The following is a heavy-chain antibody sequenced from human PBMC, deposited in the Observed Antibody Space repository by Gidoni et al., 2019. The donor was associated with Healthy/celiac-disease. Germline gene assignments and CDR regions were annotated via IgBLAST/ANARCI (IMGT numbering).Heavy chain of an antibody. CDR1: GFSLSTSGMY. Sequence: QVPLRESGPALVKPTQTLTLTCTFSGFSLSTSGMYVSWIRQPPGKALEWLALMYWDDDKYYSTSLKTRITISKEISKKQVGLTMTNIDPVDTATDYCARIIANWNYEQDNWFDPWGQGTLVTVSS. D-gene: IGHD1-7*01. V-gene: IGHV2-70*01. CDR2: MYWDDDK. J-gene: IGHJ5*02. CDR3: ARIIANWNYEQDNWFDP.